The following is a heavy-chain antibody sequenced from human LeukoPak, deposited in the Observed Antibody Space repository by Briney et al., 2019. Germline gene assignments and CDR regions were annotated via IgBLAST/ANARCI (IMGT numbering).Heavy chain of an antibody. V-gene: IGHV3-23*01. CDR1: GFTFSSYG. CDR2: ISGSGGST. Sequence: PGGSLRLSCAASGFTFSSYGMSWVRQAPGKGLEWVSAISGSGGSTYYADSVKGRFTISRDNSKNTLYLQMNSLRAEDTAVYYCAKWVGLWPYYYYYMDVWGKGTTVTISS. CDR3: AKWVGLWPYYYYYMDV. J-gene: IGHJ6*03. D-gene: IGHD5-18*01.